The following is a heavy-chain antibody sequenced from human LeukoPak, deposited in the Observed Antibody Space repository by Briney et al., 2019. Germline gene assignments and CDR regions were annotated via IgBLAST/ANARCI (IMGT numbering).Heavy chain of an antibody. J-gene: IGHJ1*01. CDR2: VSGYSDRT. V-gene: IGHV3-23*01. CDR1: GFTFSHYG. CDR3: AKGHGDYIPAEYIQH. Sequence: GGSLRLSCEASGFTFSHYGMNWVRQAPGKGLEWVSAVSGYSDRTYYADSVKGRFTISRDNSHDTLSLQMNSLRAEDTAVYYCAKGHGDYIPAEYIQHWGQGTLVTVSS. D-gene: IGHD4-17*01.